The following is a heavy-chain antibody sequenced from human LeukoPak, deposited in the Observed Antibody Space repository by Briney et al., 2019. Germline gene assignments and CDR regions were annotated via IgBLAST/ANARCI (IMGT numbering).Heavy chain of an antibody. J-gene: IGHJ6*03. Sequence: ASVKVSCKASGYTFTGYYMHWVRQAPGQGLEWIGRINPNSGGTNYAQKFQGRVTMTRDTSISTAYMELSRLRSDDTAVYCCARDRHIVVVVAAYYMDVWGKGTTVTVSS. D-gene: IGHD2-15*01. CDR2: INPNSGGT. CDR3: ARDRHIVVVVAAYYMDV. CDR1: GYTFTGYY. V-gene: IGHV1-2*06.